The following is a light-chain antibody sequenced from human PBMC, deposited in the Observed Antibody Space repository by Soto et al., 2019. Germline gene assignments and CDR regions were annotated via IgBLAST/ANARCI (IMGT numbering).Light chain of an antibody. J-gene: IGKJ4*01. CDR2: YAS. CDR3: QQRSKS. V-gene: IGKV3-11*01. Sequence: EIELTQSPAPLSSSPGDRATLSCRASQSVSRSLTWYQQKPGQAPRLLIYYASTRDTGSPPRFSASGSGTVFTRTSSGQEPEYFAVYYCQQRSKSFGGGTKVEI. CDR1: QSVSRS.